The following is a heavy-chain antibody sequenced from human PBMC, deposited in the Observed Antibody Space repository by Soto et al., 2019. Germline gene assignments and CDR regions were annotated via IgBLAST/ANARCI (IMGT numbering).Heavy chain of an antibody. J-gene: IGHJ6*02. V-gene: IGHV4-31*03. Sequence: HVQLQESGPGLVTPSQTLSLTCTVSGGSISSGSYYWSWIRQLPGKGLEWIGYIYYSGSNYYNPSLKSRVTISGDTSKTQFSLKLNHMPAADTAVYYCATRTHYYYGSGSLGGMDVWGQGTTVSVSS. D-gene: IGHD3-10*01. CDR1: GGSISSGSYY. CDR2: IYYSGSN. CDR3: ATRTHYYYGSGSLGGMDV.